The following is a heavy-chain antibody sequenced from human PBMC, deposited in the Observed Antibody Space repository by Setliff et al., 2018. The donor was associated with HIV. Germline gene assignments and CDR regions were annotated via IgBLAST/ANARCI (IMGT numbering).Heavy chain of an antibody. CDR3: ARGNSGWSSFDY. Sequence: PSETLSLTCTVSGGSIRTGAYYWGWIRQPPGKGLEWIGYITYSGSAYYNPSLKSRVTISVDTSKNQFSLELSSVTAADTAVYYCARGNSGWSSFDYWGQGTLVTVSS. CDR2: ITYSGSA. J-gene: IGHJ4*02. CDR1: GGSIRTGAYY. D-gene: IGHD6-19*01. V-gene: IGHV4-61*08.